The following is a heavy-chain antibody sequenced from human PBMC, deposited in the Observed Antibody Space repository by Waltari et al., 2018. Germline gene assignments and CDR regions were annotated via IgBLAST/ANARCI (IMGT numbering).Heavy chain of an antibody. CDR2: IKQDGSEK. J-gene: IGHJ4*02. D-gene: IGHD6-13*01. Sequence: EVQLVESGGGLVQPGGSLRLSCAASGFTFSSYWMSWVSPDPGKGLEWVANIKQDGSEKYYVDSVKGRFTISRDNAKNSLYLQMNSLRAEDTAVYYCARVGSSSWYNYWGQGTLVTVSS. CDR3: ARVGSSSWYNY. CDR1: GFTFSSYW. V-gene: IGHV3-7*01.